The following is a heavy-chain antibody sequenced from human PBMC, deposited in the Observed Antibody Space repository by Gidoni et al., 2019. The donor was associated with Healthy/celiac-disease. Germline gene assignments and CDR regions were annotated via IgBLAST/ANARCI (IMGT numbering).Heavy chain of an antibody. Sequence: QVQLQQWGAGLLKPSETLSLTCAVYGGSFSGYYWSWIRQPPGKGLEWIGEINHSGSTNYNPSLKSRVTISVDTSKNQFSLKLSSVTAADTAVYYCARLRFGELLNSYYYGMDVWGQGTTVTVSS. V-gene: IGHV4-34*01. J-gene: IGHJ6*02. CDR3: ARLRFGELLNSYYYGMDV. D-gene: IGHD3-10*01. CDR2: INHSGST. CDR1: GGSFSGYY.